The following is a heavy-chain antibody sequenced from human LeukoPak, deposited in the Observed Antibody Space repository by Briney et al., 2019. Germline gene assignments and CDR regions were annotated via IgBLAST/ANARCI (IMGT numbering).Heavy chain of an antibody. CDR1: GASISSHY. D-gene: IGHD6-6*01. Sequence: SETLSLTCTVSGASISSHYWSWIRQPPGKGLEWIAYISYSGSTNYNPSLKSRVTISVDTSKNQFSLKMISVTAADTAVYYCARAGGDISSSQDLDNWGQGTLVTVSS. V-gene: IGHV4-59*11. J-gene: IGHJ4*02. CDR3: ARAGGDISSSQDLDN. CDR2: ISYSGST.